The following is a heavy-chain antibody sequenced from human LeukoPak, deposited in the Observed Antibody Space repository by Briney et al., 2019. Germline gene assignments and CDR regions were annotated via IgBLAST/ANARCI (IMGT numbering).Heavy chain of an antibody. J-gene: IGHJ6*02. CDR2: IYYSGST. CDR3: ASGIAAAGTNYYYGMDV. Sequence: KPSETLSLTCTVSGGSISCSSYYWGWIRKPPGKGLEWIGSIYYSGSTYYNPSLKSRVTISVDTSKNQFSLKLSSVTAADTAVYYCASGIAAAGTNYYYGMDVWGQGTTVTVSS. CDR1: GGSISCSSYY. V-gene: IGHV4-39*01. D-gene: IGHD6-13*01.